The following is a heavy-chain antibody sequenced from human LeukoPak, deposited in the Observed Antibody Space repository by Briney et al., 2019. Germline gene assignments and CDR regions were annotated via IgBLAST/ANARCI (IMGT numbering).Heavy chain of an antibody. V-gene: IGHV4-59*01. J-gene: IGHJ4*02. D-gene: IGHD3-22*01. CDR1: GGSISSYY. CDR3: ALVWSDYDSSGYQYYFDY. Sequence: PSETLSLTYTVSGGSISSYYWSWIRQPPGKGLEWIGYIYYSGSTNYNPSLKSRVTISVDTSKNQFSLKLSSVTAADTAVYYCALVWSDYDSSGYQYYFDYWGQGTLVTVSS. CDR2: IYYSGST.